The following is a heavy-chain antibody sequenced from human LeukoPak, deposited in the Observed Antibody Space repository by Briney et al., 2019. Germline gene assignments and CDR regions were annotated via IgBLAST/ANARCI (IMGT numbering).Heavy chain of an antibody. J-gene: IGHJ3*02. CDR1: GYTFTSYD. D-gene: IGHD3-10*01. Sequence: ASVKVSCKASGYTFTSYDINWVRQATGQGLEWTGWMNLNSGNTGYSQKFQGRVTMTRNTSISTAYMELSSLRSEDTAVYYCARDKCYGSGDGDAFDIWGQGTMVTVSS. CDR2: MNLNSGNT. V-gene: IGHV1-8*01. CDR3: ARDKCYGSGDGDAFDI.